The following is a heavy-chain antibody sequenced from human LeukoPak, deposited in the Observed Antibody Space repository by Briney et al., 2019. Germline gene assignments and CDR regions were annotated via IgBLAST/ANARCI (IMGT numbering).Heavy chain of an antibody. CDR2: IKHDGSEK. V-gene: IGHV3-7*03. D-gene: IGHD7-27*01. Sequence: GGSLRLSCVVSGFTFSSYWMSWVRQAPGKGLEWVANIKHDGSEKYYVDSVKGRFTISRDNAKNSVYLQVSSLRAEDTAVYYCAKDDLWGGADYWGQGTLVTVSS. CDR1: GFTFSSYW. J-gene: IGHJ4*02. CDR3: AKDDLWGGADY.